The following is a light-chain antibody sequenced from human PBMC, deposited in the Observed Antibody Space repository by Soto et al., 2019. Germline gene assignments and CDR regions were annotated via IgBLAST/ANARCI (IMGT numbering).Light chain of an antibody. CDR3: QQYYSFSYT. CDR2: DAS. J-gene: IGKJ2*01. V-gene: IGKV3-11*01. CDR1: QSVSSF. Sequence: EIVLTQSPATLSLSPGERATLSCRASQSVSSFLVWYQQKPGQAPRLLISDASNWATGIPGRFSGSGSGTDFSLTISSLEPEDFAVYYCQQYYSFSYTFGQGTKLEIK.